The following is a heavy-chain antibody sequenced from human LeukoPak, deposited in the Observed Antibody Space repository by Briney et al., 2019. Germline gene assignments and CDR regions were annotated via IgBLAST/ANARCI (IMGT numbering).Heavy chain of an antibody. D-gene: IGHD6-19*01. Sequence: PSQTLSLTCTVSGGPISSGGYYWSWIRQHPGKGLEWIGYIYYSGSTYYNPSLKSRVTISVDTSKNQFSLKLSSVTAADTAVYYCARVRPSGWSEYLFDYWGQGTLVTVSS. CDR3: ARVRPSGWSEYLFDY. J-gene: IGHJ4*02. CDR1: GGPISSGGYY. CDR2: IYYSGST. V-gene: IGHV4-31*03.